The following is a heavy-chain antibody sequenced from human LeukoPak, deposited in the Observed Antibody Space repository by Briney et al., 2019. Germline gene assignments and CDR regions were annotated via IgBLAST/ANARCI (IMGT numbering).Heavy chain of an antibody. CDR2: ISFSGST. CDR1: GASISSSNYY. CDR3: ARHDPSVQAAAVNLFDP. Sequence: PSETLSLTCTVSGASISSSNYYWGWVRQPPGTGLEWIGSISFSGSTYFNPSLKSRVTISVHTSKNQFSLNLSSMTAADTAVYFCARHDPSVQAAAVNLFDPWGQGTLVTVSS. J-gene: IGHJ5*02. V-gene: IGHV4-39*01. D-gene: IGHD6-13*01.